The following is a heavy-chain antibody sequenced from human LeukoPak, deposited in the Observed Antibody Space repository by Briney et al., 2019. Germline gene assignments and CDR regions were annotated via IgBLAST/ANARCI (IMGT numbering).Heavy chain of an antibody. Sequence: ASVKVSCKTSGYTFTNYAMQWVRQAPGQRLEWMGWINAGNGNTKYSQKFQGRVTITRDTSASIAYMKLSSLRSEDTAVYYCARVIVVVAATDWFDPWGQGTLVTVSS. CDR2: INAGNGNT. J-gene: IGHJ5*02. CDR3: ARVIVVVAATDWFDP. D-gene: IGHD2-15*01. V-gene: IGHV1-3*01. CDR1: GYTFTNYA.